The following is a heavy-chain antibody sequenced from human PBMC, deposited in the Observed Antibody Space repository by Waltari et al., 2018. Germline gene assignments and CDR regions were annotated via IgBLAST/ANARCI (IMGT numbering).Heavy chain of an antibody. V-gene: IGHV4-34*01. CDR2: INHSGST. CDR3: ARTGGSGWFPGYFDY. Sequence: QVQLQQWGAGLLKPSETLSLTCAVHGGSFRGYYWSWIRAPPGKWLEWSGEINHSGSTNYNPSLKSRVTISVDTSKNQFSLKLSSVTAADTAVYYCARTGGSGWFPGYFDYWGQGTLVTVSS. J-gene: IGHJ4*02. D-gene: IGHD6-19*01. CDR1: GGSFRGYY.